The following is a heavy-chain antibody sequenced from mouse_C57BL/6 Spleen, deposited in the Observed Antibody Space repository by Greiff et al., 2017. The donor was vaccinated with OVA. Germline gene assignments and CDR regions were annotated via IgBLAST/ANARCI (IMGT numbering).Heavy chain of an antibody. CDR2: IWSGGST. Sequence: QVQLKESGPGLVQPSQSLSITCTVSGFSLTSYGVHWVRQSPGKGLEWLGVIWSGGSTDYNAAFISRLSISKDNSKSQVFFKMNSLQADDTAIYYCARNEYDYDEGDAMDYWGQGTSVTVSS. J-gene: IGHJ4*01. CDR3: ARNEYDYDEGDAMDY. D-gene: IGHD2-4*01. V-gene: IGHV2-2*01. CDR1: GFSLTSYG.